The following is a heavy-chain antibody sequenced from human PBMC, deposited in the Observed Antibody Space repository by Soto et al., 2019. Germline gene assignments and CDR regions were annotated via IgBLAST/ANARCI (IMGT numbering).Heavy chain of an antibody. J-gene: IGHJ4*02. D-gene: IGHD3-22*01. CDR1: GSTFSDYY. V-gene: IGHV3-11*01. CDR2: ISSSGTTK. CDR3: ARGYDSSGLPMGY. Sequence: PGGSLRLSCAASGSTFSDYYMSWIRQAPGKGLEWFSYISSSGTTKYYADSVKGRFAISRDNAKNSLYLQMNSLRAEDTAVYYCARGYDSSGLPMGYWGQGTLVTVSS.